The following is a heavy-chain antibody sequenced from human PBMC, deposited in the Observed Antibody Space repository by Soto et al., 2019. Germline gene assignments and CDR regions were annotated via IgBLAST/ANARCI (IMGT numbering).Heavy chain of an antibody. CDR1: GFTFSKYD. CDR3: ARGRLISLYYFDY. V-gene: IGHV3-13*01. D-gene: IGHD2-15*01. CDR2: IGTAGDT. J-gene: IGHJ4*02. Sequence: EVQLVESGGGLVQPGGSLRLSCAASGFTFSKYDMHWVRQVTGKGLEWVSTIGTAGDTYYPGSVKGRFTISRENAKNSLYLQMNSLRAEDTAVYYCARGRLISLYYFDYWGQGTLVTVSS.